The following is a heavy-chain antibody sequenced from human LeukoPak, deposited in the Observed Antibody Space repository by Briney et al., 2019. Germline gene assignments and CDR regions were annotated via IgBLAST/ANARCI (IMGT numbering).Heavy chain of an antibody. CDR1: GFTFSSYS. J-gene: IGHJ4*02. D-gene: IGHD3-3*01. CDR2: ISSSSSYI. CDR3: ARGTIFGVVITLFDY. Sequence: GGSLRLSCAASGFTFSSYSMNWVRQAPGKGLEWVSSISSSSSYIYYADSVKGRFTISRDNAKNSLYLQMNSLRAEDTAVYYCARGTIFGVVITLFDYWGQGTLVTVS. V-gene: IGHV3-21*01.